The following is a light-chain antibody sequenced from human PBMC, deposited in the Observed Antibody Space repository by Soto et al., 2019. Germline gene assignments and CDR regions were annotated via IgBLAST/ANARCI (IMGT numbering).Light chain of an antibody. V-gene: IGKV3-20*01. CDR2: GAS. CDR3: QQYVTSPNT. Sequence: EIVLTQSPGTLSLSPGERATLSCRASQIVSSTYLAWFQQKAGQAPTLLIYGASTSATGIPDSFSGSGPGTDFSPTIISRLQQEFFVDYCCQQYVTSPNTFGGGTKVDIK. J-gene: IGKJ4*01. CDR1: QIVSSTY.